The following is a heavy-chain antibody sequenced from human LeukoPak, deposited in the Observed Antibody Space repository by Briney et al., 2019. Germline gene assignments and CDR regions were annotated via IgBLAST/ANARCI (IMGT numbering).Heavy chain of an antibody. CDR3: ARDPRTVRI. CDR2: IRGSGSAI. D-gene: IGHD1-1*01. V-gene: IGHV3-11*04. CDR1: GFTFSDYY. Sequence: GGSLRLSCAASGFTFSDYYMSWVRQAPGKGLEWVSYIRGSGSAIKYADSVKGRFTISRDNAKNSLYLQMNSLRVEDTAVYYCARDPRTVRIWGQGTLVTVSS. J-gene: IGHJ4*02.